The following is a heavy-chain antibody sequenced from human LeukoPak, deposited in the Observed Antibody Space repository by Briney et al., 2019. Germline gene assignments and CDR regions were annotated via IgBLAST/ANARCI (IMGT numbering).Heavy chain of an antibody. Sequence: GESLKISCKGSGYSFTANLIGWVRQMPGKGLEWMGIIFPSDSDTRYSPSFQGQVTISADKSISTAYLQWSSLKASDTAMYYCALIDKSSGYYGYWGQGTLVTVSS. CDR1: GYSFTANL. CDR3: ALIDKSSGYYGY. V-gene: IGHV5-51*01. CDR2: IFPSDSDT. D-gene: IGHD3-22*01. J-gene: IGHJ4*02.